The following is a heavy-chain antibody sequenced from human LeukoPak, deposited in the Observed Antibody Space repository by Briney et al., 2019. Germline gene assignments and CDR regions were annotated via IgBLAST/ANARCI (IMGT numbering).Heavy chain of an antibody. CDR1: GFAFSTYA. J-gene: IGHJ4*02. V-gene: IGHV3-30-3*01. CDR2: ISYNGNNK. CDR3: ASRYDFWSGYRDY. Sequence: GGSLRLSCAASGFAFSTYAMHWVRQAPRKGLEWMSFISYNGNNKDYAVSVKGRFTVSRDNAKNSLYLQMNSLRAEDTAVYYCASRYDFWSGYRDYWGQGTLVTVSS. D-gene: IGHD3-3*01.